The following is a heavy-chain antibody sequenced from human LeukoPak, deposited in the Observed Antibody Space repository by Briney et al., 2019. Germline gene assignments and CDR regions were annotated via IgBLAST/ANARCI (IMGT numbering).Heavy chain of an antibody. D-gene: IGHD2-2*01. CDR2: IIPILGIA. J-gene: IGHJ5*02. CDR3: ARTGIVVVPAANNWFDP. V-gene: IGHV1-69*04. Sequence: SVKVSCKASGGTFSSYAISWVRQAPGQGLEWMGRIIPILGIANYAQKFQGRVTITADKSTSTAYMELSSLRSEDTAVYYCARTGIVVVPAANNWFDPWGQGTLVTVSS. CDR1: GGTFSSYA.